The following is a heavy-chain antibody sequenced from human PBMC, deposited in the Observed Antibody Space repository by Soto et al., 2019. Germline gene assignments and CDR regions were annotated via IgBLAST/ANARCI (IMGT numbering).Heavy chain of an antibody. D-gene: IGHD4-4*01. CDR3: ARDLSTVGGMDG. V-gene: IGHV3-23*01. CDR2: ISGSGGST. J-gene: IGHJ6*02. CDR1: CFTFGDSY. Sequence: GGSLRLSCAGSCFTFGDSYMSWVRQAPGKGLEWFSAISGSGGSTYYADSVKGRFTISRDNAKNKLYLQMNSLRAEDTAVYYCARDLSTVGGMDGWGQGSMLTVSS.